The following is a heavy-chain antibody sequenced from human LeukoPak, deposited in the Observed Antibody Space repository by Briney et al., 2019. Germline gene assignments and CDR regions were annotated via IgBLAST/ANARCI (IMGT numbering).Heavy chain of an antibody. J-gene: IGHJ3*02. CDR2: ISSSSSYI. D-gene: IGHD6-19*01. V-gene: IGHV3-21*01. Sequence: GGSLRLSCAASGFTFSSYSMNWVRQAPGKGLEWVSSISSSSSYIYYADSVRGRFTISRDNAKNSLYLQMNSLRADDTAVYYCARETRRVTVAGNGAFDIWGQGTLVTVSS. CDR3: ARETRRVTVAGNGAFDI. CDR1: GFTFSSYS.